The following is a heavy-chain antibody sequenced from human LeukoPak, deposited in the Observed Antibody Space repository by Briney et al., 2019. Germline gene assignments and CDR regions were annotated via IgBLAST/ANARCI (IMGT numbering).Heavy chain of an antibody. Sequence: PGGSLRLSCAASGFTFSSYWMHWVRQAPGKGLVWVSRINSDGSSTSYADSVKGRFTISRDNAKNTLYLQMNSLRAEDTAVYYCARQQLVRYYYYYGMDVWGQGTTVTVSS. CDR1: GFTFSSYW. D-gene: IGHD6-13*01. CDR2: INSDGSST. J-gene: IGHJ6*02. V-gene: IGHV3-74*01. CDR3: ARQQLVRYYYYYGMDV.